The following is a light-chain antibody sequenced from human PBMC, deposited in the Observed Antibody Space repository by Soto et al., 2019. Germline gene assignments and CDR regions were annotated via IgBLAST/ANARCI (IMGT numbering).Light chain of an antibody. CDR1: QSLSNNY. J-gene: IGKJ1*01. V-gene: IGKV3-20*01. CDR3: QQYGSSPWT. CDR2: GAS. Sequence: EIVLTHSPGTLSLSPGERATLSCRASQSLSNNYLAWYQQKPGQAPRLVIYGASSRATGIPDRFSASGSGTDFTLTISRLEPEDFAVYYCQQYGSSPWTFGQGTKVDIK.